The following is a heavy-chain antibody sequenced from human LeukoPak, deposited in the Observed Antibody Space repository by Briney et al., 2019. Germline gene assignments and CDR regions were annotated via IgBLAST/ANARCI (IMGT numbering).Heavy chain of an antibody. J-gene: IGHJ3*02. D-gene: IGHD4-17*01. CDR1: GFTFDDYA. Sequence: GGSLRLSCAASGFTFDDYAMHWVRQALGKGLEWVSGISWNSGSIGYADSVKGRFTISRDNAKNSLYLQMNSLRAEDTALYYCAKDRSADYGDYVSPKNDAFDIWGQGTMVTVSS. V-gene: IGHV3-9*01. CDR2: ISWNSGSI. CDR3: AKDRSADYGDYVSPKNDAFDI.